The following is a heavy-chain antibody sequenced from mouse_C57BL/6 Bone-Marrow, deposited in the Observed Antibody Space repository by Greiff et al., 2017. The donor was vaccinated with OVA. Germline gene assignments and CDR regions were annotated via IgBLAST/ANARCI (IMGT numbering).Heavy chain of an antibody. CDR3: TRRWLLPYWYFDV. J-gene: IGHJ1*03. Sequence: EVNVVESGGGLVQPGGSMKLSCAASGFTFSDAWMDWVRQSPEKGLEWVAEIRNKANNHATYYAESVKGRFTISRDDSKSSVYLQMNSLRAEDTGIYYCTRRWLLPYWYFDVWGTGTTVTVSS. V-gene: IGHV6-6*01. CDR2: IRNKANNHAT. D-gene: IGHD2-3*01. CDR1: GFTFSDAW.